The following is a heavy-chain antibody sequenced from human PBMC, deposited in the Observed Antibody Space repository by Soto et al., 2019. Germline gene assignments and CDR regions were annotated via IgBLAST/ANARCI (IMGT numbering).Heavy chain of an antibody. J-gene: IGHJ3*02. Sequence: EVQLVESGGGLVKPGGSLRLSCAASGFTFSNAWMSWVRQAPGKGLEWVGRIKSKTDGGTTDYAAPVKGRFTISRDDSKNTLYLQMNSLKTEDTAVYYCTTDPGCGGDCYSAAFDIWGQGTMVTVSS. V-gene: IGHV3-15*01. D-gene: IGHD2-21*02. CDR3: TTDPGCGGDCYSAAFDI. CDR2: IKSKTDGGTT. CDR1: GFTFSNAW.